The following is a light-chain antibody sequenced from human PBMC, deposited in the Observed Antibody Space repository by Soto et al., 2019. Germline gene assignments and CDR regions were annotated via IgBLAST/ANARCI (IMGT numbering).Light chain of an antibody. J-gene: IGKJ4*01. CDR3: QQYFRIPLT. CDR1: QILLYNSNNKNY. CDR2: WAS. Sequence: DIVMTQSPDSLAVSLGERATINCKSSQILLYNSNNKNYLAWYQQKAGQPPKLLIYWASTRESGVPDRFSGSGSGTDFTLTISSLQAEDVAVYFCQQYFRIPLTFGGGTKVEIK. V-gene: IGKV4-1*01.